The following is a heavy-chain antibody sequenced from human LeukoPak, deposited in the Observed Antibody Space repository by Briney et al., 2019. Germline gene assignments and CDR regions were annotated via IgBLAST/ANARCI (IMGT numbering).Heavy chain of an antibody. Sequence: PAETLSLTFSVSGGSLIGYCWAWTPKAPGKGLEWIGEIDQTRIRHFSPSLKSRLSLSAETSPKQFWLCKSSVCTPKTALYYCARRAPMYSSNNGAYSLWGQGTLVTVSS. D-gene: IGHD4/OR15-4a*01. CDR2: IDQTRIR. CDR1: GGSLIGYC. CDR3: ARRAPMYSSNNGAYSL. V-gene: IGHV4-34*10. J-gene: IGHJ4*01.